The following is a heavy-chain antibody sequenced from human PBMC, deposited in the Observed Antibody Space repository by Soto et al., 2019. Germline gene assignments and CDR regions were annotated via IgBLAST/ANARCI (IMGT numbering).Heavy chain of an antibody. Sequence: QVQLVQSGAEVKKPGASVKVSCKASGYTFTSYGITWLRQAPGHGLEWMGWISGYNGNTNSVQKFQGRVTLTTDTSTSTSYMELRSLRSDDTAVYYCARDARERGNSFDYWGQGTLVTVSS. J-gene: IGHJ4*02. CDR3: ARDARERGNSFDY. V-gene: IGHV1-18*01. CDR1: GYTFTSYG. CDR2: ISGYNGNT. D-gene: IGHD2-15*01.